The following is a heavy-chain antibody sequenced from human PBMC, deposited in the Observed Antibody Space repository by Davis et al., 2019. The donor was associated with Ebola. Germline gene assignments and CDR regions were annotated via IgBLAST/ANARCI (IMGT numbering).Heavy chain of an antibody. CDR3: ARQARVDV. J-gene: IGHJ6*02. Sequence: GESLKISCAASGFTFNSYWMSWVRQAPGKGPEWVASIKRGDGSDIYYADSVKGRFSISRDNAKNSLYLQMNSRRVEDTAGYYCARQARVDVWGQGTTVTVSS. CDR1: GFTFNSYW. V-gene: IGHV3-7*01. CDR2: IKRGDGSDI.